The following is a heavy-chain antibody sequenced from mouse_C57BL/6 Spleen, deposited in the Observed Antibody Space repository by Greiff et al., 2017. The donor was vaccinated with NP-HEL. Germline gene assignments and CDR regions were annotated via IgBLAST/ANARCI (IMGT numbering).Heavy chain of an antibody. CDR2: IYPGSGST. J-gene: IGHJ2*01. CDR3: ATFITTAVATGGY. V-gene: IGHV1-55*01. Sequence: QVQLQQPGAELVKPGASVKMSCKASGYTFTSYWITWVKQRPGQGLEWIGDIYPGSGSTNYNQKFKGKATLTVDKSSSTAYMQLSSLTSEDSAVYYCATFITTAVATGGYWGQGTTLTVSS. D-gene: IGHD1-1*01. CDR1: GYTFTSYW.